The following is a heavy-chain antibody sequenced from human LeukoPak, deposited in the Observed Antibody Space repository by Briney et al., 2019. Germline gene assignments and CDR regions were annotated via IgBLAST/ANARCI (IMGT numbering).Heavy chain of an antibody. Sequence: SETLSLTCTVSGGSISSSSYYWVWIRPPPGKGLEWIGSIYYSGSTYYNPSLKSRVTISVDTSKNQFSLKLSSVTAADTAVYYCARPLLRYFDWLLDAFDIWGQGTMVTVSS. CDR1: GGSISSSSYY. D-gene: IGHD3-9*01. J-gene: IGHJ3*02. CDR2: IYYSGST. CDR3: ARPLLRYFDWLLDAFDI. V-gene: IGHV4-39*01.